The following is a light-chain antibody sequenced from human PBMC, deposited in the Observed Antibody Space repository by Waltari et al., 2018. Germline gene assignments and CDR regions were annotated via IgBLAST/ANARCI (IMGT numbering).Light chain of an antibody. V-gene: IGLV2-8*01. Sequence: QSALTQTPSASGSPGQSVTISCTGTSSDVGGYNSVSWYQQHPGKAPKLMIYEVTKRPSGLPDRFSGSKSGNTASLIVSGLQAEDEADYHCSSYADSDNLVFGGGTKLTVL. CDR3: SSYADSDNLV. J-gene: IGLJ3*02. CDR2: EVT. CDR1: SSDVGGYNS.